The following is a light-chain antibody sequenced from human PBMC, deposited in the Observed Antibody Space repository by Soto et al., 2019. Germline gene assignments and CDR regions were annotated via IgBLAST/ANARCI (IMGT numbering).Light chain of an antibody. CDR2: GAS. V-gene: IGKV3-20*01. CDR3: QQYGSSP. J-gene: IGKJ1*01. CDR1: QSVSSSY. Sequence: EIVLTQSPGTLSLSPGERATLSCRASQSVSSSYLAWYQQKPGQAPRLLIYGASSSATGIPDRFSGSGSGTDFTLTISRLEPEDFAVYYCQQYGSSPFGQGTKVDIK.